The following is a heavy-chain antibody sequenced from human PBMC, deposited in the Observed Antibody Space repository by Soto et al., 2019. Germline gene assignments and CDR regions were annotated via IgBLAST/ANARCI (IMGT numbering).Heavy chain of an antibody. Sequence: EIQLVESGGGLVQPGTSLRLSCTASGFTFDDYTLHWVRQAPGKGLEWVSGISWNSGDIGYADSVKGRFTISRDNAKNSLYLQMNSLRADDTALYYCVRIYGYYYYYAMDVWGQGTTVTVSS. CDR1: GFTFDDYT. J-gene: IGHJ6*02. D-gene: IGHD3-10*01. CDR2: ISWNSGDI. CDR3: VRIYGYYYYYAMDV. V-gene: IGHV3-9*01.